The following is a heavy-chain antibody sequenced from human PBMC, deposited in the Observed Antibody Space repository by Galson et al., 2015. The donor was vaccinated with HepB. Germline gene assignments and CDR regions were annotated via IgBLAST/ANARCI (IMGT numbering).Heavy chain of an antibody. CDR2: ISWNSGNI. D-gene: IGHD3-16*01. Sequence: SLRLSCAASGFTSDDYAMHWVRQAPGKGLEWVSGISWNSGNIDYADSVQGRFTISRDNAKNSLYLQMNSLRAEDTALYYCAKDTFGVRRAFDIWGQGTMVTVSS. J-gene: IGHJ3*02. V-gene: IGHV3-9*02. CDR1: GFTSDDYA. CDR3: AKDTFGVRRAFDI.